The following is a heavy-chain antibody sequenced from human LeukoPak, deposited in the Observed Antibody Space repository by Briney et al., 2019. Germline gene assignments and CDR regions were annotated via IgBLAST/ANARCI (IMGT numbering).Heavy chain of an antibody. V-gene: IGHV4-34*01. J-gene: IGHJ4*02. CDR1: GGSFSGYY. CDR3: ARHRGSSSDYFDY. CDR2: INHSGST. D-gene: IGHD6-6*01. Sequence: SETLSLTCAVYGGSFSGYYWSWIRQPPGKGLEWIGEINHSGSTNYNPSLKSRVTISVDTSKNQFSLKLSSVTAADTAVYYCARHRGSSSDYFDYWGQGTLVTVSS.